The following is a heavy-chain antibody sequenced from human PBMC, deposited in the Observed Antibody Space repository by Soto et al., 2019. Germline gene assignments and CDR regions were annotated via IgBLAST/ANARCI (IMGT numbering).Heavy chain of an antibody. CDR3: AKGSFGFDY. CDR1: GVTFTSYA. Sequence: EVQLLESGGGLVQPGGSLRLSCAASGVTFTSYAMTWVRQVPGEGLQWVSSISTSGDSTYYADSVKGRFTTSRDNSKNTLYLQTNSRRAEDTAIYYCAKGSFGFDYWGQGTLVTVSS. V-gene: IGHV3-23*01. J-gene: IGHJ4*02. CDR2: ISTSGDST. D-gene: IGHD3-10*01.